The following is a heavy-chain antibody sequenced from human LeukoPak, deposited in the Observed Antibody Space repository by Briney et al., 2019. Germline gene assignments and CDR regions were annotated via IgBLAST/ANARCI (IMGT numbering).Heavy chain of an antibody. Sequence: GGSLRLSCAASGFTFSDYYMSWIRQAPGKGLEWVSYISSSGSTIYYADSVKGRSTISRDNAKNSLYLQMNSLRAEDTAAYYCARDSSPTVTYYYGMDVWGQGTTVTVSS. D-gene: IGHD4-17*01. CDR3: ARDSSPTVTYYYGMDV. CDR1: GFTFSDYY. J-gene: IGHJ6*02. CDR2: ISSSGSTI. V-gene: IGHV3-11*01.